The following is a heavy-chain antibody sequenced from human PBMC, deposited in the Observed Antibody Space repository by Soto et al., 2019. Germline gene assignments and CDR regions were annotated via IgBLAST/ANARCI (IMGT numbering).Heavy chain of an antibody. CDR3: ARDRKFYDSGSYDIANDAFDV. V-gene: IGHV1-2*02. CDR2: NNPNSGGT. Sequence: ASVKVSCKASGYTFTGYHMHWLRQAPGHGREWMGWNNPNSGGTNYAQKFQGSVTMTRDTSISTAYMEVSRLRSDDTAVYYCARDRKFYDSGSYDIANDAFDVWGQGTMVTVSS. J-gene: IGHJ3*01. CDR1: GYTFTGYH. D-gene: IGHD3-22*01.